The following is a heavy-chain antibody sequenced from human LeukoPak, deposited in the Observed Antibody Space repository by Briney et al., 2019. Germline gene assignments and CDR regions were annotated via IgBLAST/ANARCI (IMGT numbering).Heavy chain of an antibody. J-gene: IGHJ4*02. D-gene: IGHD3-3*01. CDR1: GGSISSGGYY. Sequence: SQTLSLTCTVSGGSISSGGYYWSWIRQHPGKGLEWIGYIYYSGSTYYNPSLKSRVTISVDTSKNRFSLKLSSVTAADTAVYYCASSTYYDFWSGYYLFDYWGQGTLVTVSS. V-gene: IGHV4-31*03. CDR2: IYYSGST. CDR3: ASSTYYDFWSGYYLFDY.